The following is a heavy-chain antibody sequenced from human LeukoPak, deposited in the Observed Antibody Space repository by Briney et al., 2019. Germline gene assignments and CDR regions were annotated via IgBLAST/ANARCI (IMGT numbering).Heavy chain of an antibody. CDR2: ICTGGDT. CDR1: GFTLSSYD. J-gene: IGHJ6*03. Sequence: GGSLRLSCAASGFTLSSYDMHWVRQVTGKGLESVSHICTGGDTYYSDSVKGRFTISRDNSKNTLYLQMNSLRAEDTAVYYCAKDGGSYGYYYYYMDVWGKGTTVTVSS. CDR3: AKDGGSYGYYYYYMDV. D-gene: IGHD1-26*01. V-gene: IGHV3-13*01.